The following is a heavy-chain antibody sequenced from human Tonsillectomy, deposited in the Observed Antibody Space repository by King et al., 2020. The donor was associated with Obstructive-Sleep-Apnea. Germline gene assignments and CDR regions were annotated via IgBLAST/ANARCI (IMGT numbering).Heavy chain of an antibody. CDR2: IYYSGST. D-gene: IGHD3-22*01. CDR1: GGSVSSGSHY. V-gene: IGHV4-61*01. CDR3: ARFEGYYDRRKTAFDF. Sequence: QLQESGPGLVKPSETLSLTCTVSGGSVSSGSHYWSWIRQPPGKGLEWIGYIYYSGSTNYNPSLKSRVTISVDTSKNQFSLRLSSVTAADTAVYYCARFEGYYDRRKTAFDFWGQGTLVTVSS. J-gene: IGHJ4*02.